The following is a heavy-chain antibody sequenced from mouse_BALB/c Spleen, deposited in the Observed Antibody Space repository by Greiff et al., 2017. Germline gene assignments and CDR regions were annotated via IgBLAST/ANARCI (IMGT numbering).Heavy chain of an antibody. CDR3: ANLWDYGSSLYAMDY. D-gene: IGHD1-1*01. J-gene: IGHJ4*01. CDR2: ISTYYGNT. Sequence: QVQLQQSGPELVRPGVSVKISCKGSGYTFTDYAMHWVKQSHAKSLEWIGVISTYYGNTNYNQKFKGKATMTVDKSSSTAYMELARLTSEDSAIYYCANLWDYGSSLYAMDYWGQGTSVTVSS. V-gene: IGHV1-67*01. CDR1: GYTFTDYA.